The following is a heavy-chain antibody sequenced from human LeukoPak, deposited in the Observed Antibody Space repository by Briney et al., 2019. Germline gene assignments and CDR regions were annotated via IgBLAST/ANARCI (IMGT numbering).Heavy chain of an antibody. V-gene: IGHV4-31*03. CDR3: ARSVVTPGWFDP. CDR2: IYYSGST. Sequence: PSENLSLTYTVSGGSISSGGYYWSWIRQHPGKGLEWIGYIYYSGSTYYNSSLKSRVTISVDTSKNQFSLKLSSVTAADTAVYYCARSVVTPGWFDPWGQGTLVTVSS. D-gene: IGHD4-23*01. CDR1: GGSISSGGYY. J-gene: IGHJ5*02.